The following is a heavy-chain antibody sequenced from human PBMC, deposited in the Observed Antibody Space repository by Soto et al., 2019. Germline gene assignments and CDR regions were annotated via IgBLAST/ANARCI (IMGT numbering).Heavy chain of an antibody. V-gene: IGHV3-74*01. CDR1: GFAFSTFW. J-gene: IGHJ4*02. CDR3: ARDFEY. Sequence: EVQLVESGGGLVQPGGSLRLSCAASGFAFSTFWMHWVRQAPGKGLVWVSRINSDGSSTYYADSVKGRVTISRDNAKNTLYLQLNSLRPDDTAVDYCARDFEYWGQGTLVTVSS. CDR2: INSDGSST.